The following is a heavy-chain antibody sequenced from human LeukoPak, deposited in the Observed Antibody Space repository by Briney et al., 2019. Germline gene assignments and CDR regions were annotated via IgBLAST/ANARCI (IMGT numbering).Heavy chain of an antibody. J-gene: IGHJ6*03. CDR3: ARGRRVRGVPYYYMDV. CDR2: INHSGST. CDR1: GGSFSGYY. D-gene: IGHD3-10*01. V-gene: IGHV4-34*01. Sequence: SETLSLTCAVYGGSFSGYYWSWIRQPPGKGLEWIGEINHSGSTNYNPSLKSRVTISVDTSKNQSPLKLSSVTAADTAVYYCARGRRVRGVPYYYMDVWGKGTTVTVSS.